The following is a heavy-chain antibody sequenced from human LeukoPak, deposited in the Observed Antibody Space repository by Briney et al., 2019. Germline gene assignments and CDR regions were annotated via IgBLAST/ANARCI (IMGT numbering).Heavy chain of an antibody. CDR1: GYTFTSYD. Sequence: ASVKVSCKASGYTFTSYDINWVRQATGQGLAWMGWMNPNSGNTGYAQKFQGRVSMTSNTSISTAYMELSSLRSEDTAVYYCARGLRREQQLLRAFDDWGQGTLVTVSS. D-gene: IGHD6-13*01. CDR2: MNPNSGNT. J-gene: IGHJ4*02. CDR3: ARGLRREQQLLRAFDD. V-gene: IGHV1-8*01.